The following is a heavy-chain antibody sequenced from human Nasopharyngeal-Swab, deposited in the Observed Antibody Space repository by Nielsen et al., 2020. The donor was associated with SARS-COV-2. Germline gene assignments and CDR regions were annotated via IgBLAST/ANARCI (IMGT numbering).Heavy chain of an antibody. V-gene: IGHV3-33*06. CDR2: IWYDGSNK. CDR1: GFTFSSYG. J-gene: IGHJ3*02. D-gene: IGHD6-19*01. CDR3: AKGWQWLVRDAFDI. Sequence: GGSLRLSCAASGFTFSSYGMHWVRQAPGKGLEWVAVIWYDGSNKYYADSVKGRFTISRDNSKNTLYLQMNSLRAEDTAVYYCAKGWQWLVRDAFDIWGQGTMVTVSS.